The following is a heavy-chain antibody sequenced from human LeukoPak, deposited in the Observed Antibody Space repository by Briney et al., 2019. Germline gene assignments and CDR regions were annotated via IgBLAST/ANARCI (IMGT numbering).Heavy chain of an antibody. CDR3: VKGYCSSTSCRLDY. Sequence: GGSLTLSCSASGFTFSSFAFHWVRQAPGKGLEYVSAVSGNGVSTYHADSVKGRFTIFRDHSKNTVYPQMTRLRAEDTAVYYCVKGYCSSTSCRLDYWGQGTLVTVSS. CDR2: VSGNGVST. V-gene: IGHV3-64D*06. J-gene: IGHJ4*02. D-gene: IGHD2-2*01. CDR1: GFTFSSFA.